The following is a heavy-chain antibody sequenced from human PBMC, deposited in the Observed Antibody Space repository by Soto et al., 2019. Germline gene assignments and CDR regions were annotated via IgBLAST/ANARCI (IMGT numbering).Heavy chain of an antibody. CDR3: ASDAAVGLFDY. D-gene: IGHD1-26*01. J-gene: IGHJ4*02. V-gene: IGHV1-18*01. CDR1: GYTITSYG. CDR2: ISAYNGNT. Sequence: QVQLVQSGAEVKKPGASVKVSCKASGYTITSYGISWVRHTPAQWLEWMGWISAYNGNTNDAQKLQGRVTMTPDTSTSTAYMELRSLRSDDTAVYYCASDAAVGLFDYWGQGALVTVSS.